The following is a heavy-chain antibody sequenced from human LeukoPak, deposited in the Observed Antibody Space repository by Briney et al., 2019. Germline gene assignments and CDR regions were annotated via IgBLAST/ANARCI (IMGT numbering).Heavy chain of an antibody. J-gene: IGHJ4*02. CDR2: IRYDGSNK. CDR1: GFTFSSYG. CDR3: AVGDYYGSGSYKPPPFDY. V-gene: IGHV3-30*02. D-gene: IGHD3-10*01. Sequence: GGSLRLSCAASGFTFSSYGMHWVRQAPGKGLAWVAFIRYDGSNKYYADSVKGRFTISRDNSKNTLYLQMNSLRAEDTAVYYCAVGDYYGSGSYKPPPFDYWGQGTLVTVSS.